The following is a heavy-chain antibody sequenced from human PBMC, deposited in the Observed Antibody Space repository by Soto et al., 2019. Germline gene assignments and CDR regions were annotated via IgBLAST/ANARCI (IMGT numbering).Heavy chain of an antibody. D-gene: IGHD3-22*01. CDR1: GYTFTSYG. CDR2: IIPIFGTA. V-gene: IGHV1-69*13. J-gene: IGHJ5*02. CDR3: ARPTRFYYDSSGQSAWFDP. Sequence: SVKVSCKASGYTFTSYGISWVRQAPGQGLEWMGGIIPIFGTANYAQKFQGRVTITADESTTTAYMELSSLRSEDTAVYYCARPTRFYYDSSGQSAWFDPWGQGTLVTVSS.